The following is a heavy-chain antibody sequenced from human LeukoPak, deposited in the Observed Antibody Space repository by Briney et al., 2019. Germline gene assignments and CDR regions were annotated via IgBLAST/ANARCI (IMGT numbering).Heavy chain of an antibody. J-gene: IGHJ4*02. D-gene: IGHD2-21*01. CDR3: ATFPAY. V-gene: IGHV1-2*06. CDR2: INPNSGDT. CDR1: GYTFTGYY. Sequence: ASVKVSCKTSGYTFTGYYMHWVRQAPGQGLEWMGRINPNSGDTNYAQKFQGRVTMTEDTSTDTAYMELSSLRSENTAVYYCATFPAYWGQGTLVTVSS.